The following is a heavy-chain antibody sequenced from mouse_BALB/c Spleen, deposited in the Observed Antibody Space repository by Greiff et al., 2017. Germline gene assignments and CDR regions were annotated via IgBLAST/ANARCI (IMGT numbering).Heavy chain of an antibody. CDR1: GFTFSSYG. CDR2: INSNGGST. V-gene: IGHV5-6-3*01. Sequence: EVQRVESGGGLVQPGGSLKLSCAASGFTFSSYGMSWVRQTPDKRLELVATINSNGGSTYYPDSVKGRFTISRDNAKNTLYLQMSSLKSEDTAMYYCARNLLLRSYAMDYWGQGTSVTVSS. CDR3: ARNLLLRSYAMDY. J-gene: IGHJ4*01. D-gene: IGHD1-1*01.